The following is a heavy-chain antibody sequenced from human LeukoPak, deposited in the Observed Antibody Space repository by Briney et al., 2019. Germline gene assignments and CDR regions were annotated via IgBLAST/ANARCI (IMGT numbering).Heavy chain of an antibody. CDR3: ARGLRYFDWPRKSGYFDY. V-gene: IGHV4-38-2*02. CDR2: LSHSGST. CDR1: AYSISSGYY. Sequence: SETLSLTCTVSAYSISSGYYWGWIRQPPGKGLEWIGSLSHSGSTFYNPSLKSRVTISVDTSKNQFSLKLSSVTAADTAVYYCARGLRYFDWPRKSGYFDYWGQGTLVTVSS. D-gene: IGHD3-9*01. J-gene: IGHJ4*02.